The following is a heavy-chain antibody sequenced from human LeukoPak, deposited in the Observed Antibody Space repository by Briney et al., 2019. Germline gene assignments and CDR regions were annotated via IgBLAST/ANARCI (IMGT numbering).Heavy chain of an antibody. Sequence: SETLSLTCPVYAGSFSGYCWRWIRQHPGDGLEWHVELNHSGSTNSNTPLKSRATTPEETSKKQFTLKLSSVTAADAAVYYCASGGQLYCSGGSCYSGYYYYGMDDWGQGTMVTVSS. CDR1: AGSFSGYC. J-gene: IGHJ6*02. CDR2: LNHSGST. CDR3: ASGGQLYCSGGSCYSGYYYYGMDD. V-gene: IGHV4-34*01. D-gene: IGHD2-15*01.